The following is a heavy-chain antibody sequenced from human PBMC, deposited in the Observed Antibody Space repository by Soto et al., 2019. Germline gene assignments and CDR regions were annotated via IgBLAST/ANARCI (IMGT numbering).Heavy chain of an antibody. CDR2: ITRNSAKT. J-gene: IGHJ4*02. V-gene: IGHV3-9*01. CDR3: ARDGGGLTIMVHHFDL. D-gene: IGHD3-10*01. Sequence: ESGGGLVQPGRSLRLSCAASGFSFDDYAMHWVRQVPGKGLEWVSGITRNSAKTGYAASVKGRFSISRDNARNSLFLQMTSLKPEDTALYYCARDGGGLTIMVHHFDLWGQGALVTVSS. CDR1: GFSFDDYA.